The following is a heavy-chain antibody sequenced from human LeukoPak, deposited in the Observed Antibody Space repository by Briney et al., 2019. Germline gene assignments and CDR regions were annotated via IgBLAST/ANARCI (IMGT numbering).Heavy chain of an antibody. Sequence: PSETLSLTCTVSGGSISSYYWSWIRQPPGKGLEWIGFISCSGSTTYNPSLKSRVTISVDTSKKQFSLKLSSVTAADTAVYYCARGGSGYDWFDPWGQGTLVTVSS. D-gene: IGHD5-12*01. CDR3: ARGGSGYDWFDP. CDR1: GGSISSYY. J-gene: IGHJ5*02. CDR2: ISCSGST. V-gene: IGHV4-59*01.